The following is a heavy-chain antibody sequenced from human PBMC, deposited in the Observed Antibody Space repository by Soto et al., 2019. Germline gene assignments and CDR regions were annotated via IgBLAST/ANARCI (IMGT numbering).Heavy chain of an antibody. Sequence: QVQLVQSGAEVKKPGASVKVSCKASGYTFINYDINWVRQATGQGLEWIGGMNPNSGDTGYAQKFQGRVTMTRDTSISTAYMELSSLRSDDTAVYYWARGDGSDYGSGSDFDSWGQGTLGTVSS. CDR2: MNPNSGDT. CDR3: ARGDGSDYGSGSDFDS. J-gene: IGHJ5*01. V-gene: IGHV1-8*01. D-gene: IGHD3-10*01. CDR1: GYTFINYD.